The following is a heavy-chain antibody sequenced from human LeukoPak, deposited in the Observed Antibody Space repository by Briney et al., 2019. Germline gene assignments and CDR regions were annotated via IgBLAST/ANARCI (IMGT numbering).Heavy chain of an antibody. CDR3: ARVLAARPFDY. V-gene: IGHV3-48*01. J-gene: IGHJ4*02. CDR1: GFTFSSYS. D-gene: IGHD6-6*01. CDR2: ISSSSSTI. Sequence: PGGSLRLSCAASGFTFSSYSMNWVRQAPGKGLEWVSYISSSSSTIYYADSVKGRFTISRDNAKNSLYLQMNSLRVEDTAVYYCARVLAARPFDYWGQGTLVTVSS.